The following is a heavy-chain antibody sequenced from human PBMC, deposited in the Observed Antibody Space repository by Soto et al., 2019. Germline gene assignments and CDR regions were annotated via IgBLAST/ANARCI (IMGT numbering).Heavy chain of an antibody. CDR1: GGSFSGYY. D-gene: IGHD3-9*01. CDR2: INHSGST. J-gene: IGHJ4*02. V-gene: IGHV4-34*01. CDR3: ARGLTLLRYFDWPLAFDY. Sequence: SETLSLTCCVYGGSFSGYYWSWIRQPPGKGLEWIGEINHSGSTNYNPSLKSRVTISVDTSKNQFSLKLSSVTAADTAVYYCARGLTLLRYFDWPLAFDYWGQGTLVTVSS.